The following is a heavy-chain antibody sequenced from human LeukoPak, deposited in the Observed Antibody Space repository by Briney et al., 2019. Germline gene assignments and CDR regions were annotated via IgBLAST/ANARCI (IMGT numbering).Heavy chain of an antibody. CDR3: VRDAPPDYGGNTHPPPFDY. V-gene: IGHV1-69*13. CDR1: GGTFSSYA. J-gene: IGHJ4*02. D-gene: IGHD4-23*01. Sequence: ASVKVSCKASGGTFSSYAISWVRQAPGQGLEWMGGLIPIFGTANYAQKFQGRVTITADESTSTAYMELSSLRSEDTAVYYCVRDAPPDYGGNTHPPPFDYWGQGTLVTVSS. CDR2: LIPIFGTA.